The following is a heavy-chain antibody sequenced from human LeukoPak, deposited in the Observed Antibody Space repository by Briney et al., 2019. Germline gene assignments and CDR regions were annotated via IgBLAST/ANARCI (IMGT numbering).Heavy chain of an antibody. CDR2: IKQDGSEK. J-gene: IGHJ5*02. Sequence: GGSLRLSCAASGFTFSSYWMSWVRQAPGKGLEWVANIKQDGSEKYYVDSVKGRFTISRDNAKNSLYLQMNSLRAEDTAVYYCARGVPIMVRGAFDPWGQGTLVTVSS. CDR1: GFTFSSYW. CDR3: ARGVPIMVRGAFDP. D-gene: IGHD3-10*01. V-gene: IGHV3-7*04.